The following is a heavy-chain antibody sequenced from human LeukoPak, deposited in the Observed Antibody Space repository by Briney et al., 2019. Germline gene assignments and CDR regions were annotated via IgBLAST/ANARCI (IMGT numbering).Heavy chain of an antibody. V-gene: IGHV3-48*03. Sequence: HLGGSLRLSCAASGFTVSSNYMSWVRQAPGKGLEWVSYISSSGSTIYYADSVKGRFTISRDSAKNSLYLQMNSLRAEDTAVYYCAREGGGDAFDIWGQGTMVTVSS. D-gene: IGHD2-15*01. CDR1: GFTVSSNY. CDR2: ISSSGSTI. J-gene: IGHJ3*02. CDR3: AREGGGDAFDI.